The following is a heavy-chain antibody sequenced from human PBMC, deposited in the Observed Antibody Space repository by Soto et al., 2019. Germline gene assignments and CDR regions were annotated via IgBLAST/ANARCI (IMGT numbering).Heavy chain of an antibody. CDR2: IRSKAYGGTT. CDR3: TRDPVSKRAAAGKNWFDP. CDR1: GFTFGDYA. V-gene: IGHV3-49*03. D-gene: IGHD6-13*01. Sequence: GGSLRLSCTASGFTFGDYAMSWFRQAPGKGLEWVGFIRSKAYGGTTEYAASVKGRFTISRDDSKSIAYLQMNSLKTEDTAVYYCTRDPVSKRAAAGKNWFDPWGQGTLVTVSS. J-gene: IGHJ5*02.